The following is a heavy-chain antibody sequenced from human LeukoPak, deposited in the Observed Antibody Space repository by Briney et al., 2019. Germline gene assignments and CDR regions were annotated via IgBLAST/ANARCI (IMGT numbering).Heavy chain of an antibody. CDR1: GFTVSSNY. CDR2: ISGGGDTT. J-gene: IGHJ4*02. Sequence: GGSLRLSCAASGFTVSSNYMNWVRQAPGKGLEWVSDISGGGDTTYYADSVKGRFAISRDNSKNTLYLQMNSLRAEDTAIYYCAKDHYDLLTGYYPIFDYWGQGTLVTVSS. D-gene: IGHD3-9*01. V-gene: IGHV3-23*01. CDR3: AKDHYDLLTGYYPIFDY.